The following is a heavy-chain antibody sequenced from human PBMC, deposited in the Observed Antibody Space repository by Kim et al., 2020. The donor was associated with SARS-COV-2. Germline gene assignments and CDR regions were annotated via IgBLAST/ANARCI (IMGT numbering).Heavy chain of an antibody. CDR3: STDLPGELLHHFDY. CDR1: GFTFTRYW. V-gene: IGHV3-74*01. J-gene: IGHJ4*02. CDR2: INNDGTYT. Sequence: GGSLRLSCAASGFTFTRYWMHWVRQAPGKGLAWVSVINNDGTYTSYADSVRGRFTISRDNAKNTLYLQMNSLRDEDTAIYYCSTDLPGELLHHFDYWGQG. D-gene: IGHD3-10*01.